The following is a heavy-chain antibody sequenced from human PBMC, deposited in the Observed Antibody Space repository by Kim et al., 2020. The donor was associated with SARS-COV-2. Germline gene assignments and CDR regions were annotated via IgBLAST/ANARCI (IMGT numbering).Heavy chain of an antibody. CDR1: GFSFTNHP. CDR2: ISGSGTQI. V-gene: IGHV3-21*01. CDR3: ARGGSYYTLDV. Sequence: GGSLRLSCAASGFSFTNHPLNWLRQAPGKGLEWVSSISGSGTQIYYADSVTGRFTISRDNAKKSVFLQMNGLTVEDTGLYFCARGGSYYTLDVWGQGIPVTVSS. D-gene: IGHD1-26*01. J-gene: IGHJ4*02.